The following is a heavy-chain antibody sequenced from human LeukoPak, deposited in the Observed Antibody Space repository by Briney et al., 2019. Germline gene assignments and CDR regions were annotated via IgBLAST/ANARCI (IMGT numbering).Heavy chain of an antibody. Sequence: GESLKISCKGSGYSFTSYWIGWVRQMPGKGLEWMGIIYPGDSDTRYSPRFQGQVTISADKSISTAYLQWSSLKASDTAMYYCARLWDRRKYCMDVWGQGTTVTVSS. D-gene: IGHD1-26*01. J-gene: IGHJ6*02. CDR3: ARLWDRRKYCMDV. V-gene: IGHV5-51*01. CDR1: GYSFTSYW. CDR2: IYPGDSDT.